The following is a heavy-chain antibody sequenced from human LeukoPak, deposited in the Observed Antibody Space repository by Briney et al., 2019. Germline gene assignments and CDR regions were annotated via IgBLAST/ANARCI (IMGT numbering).Heavy chain of an antibody. V-gene: IGHV5-51*01. J-gene: IGHJ4*02. CDR3: ATYTDHYYFDN. Sequence: GESLQISCKGSGYNFATFWIGWVRQMPGKGLERMGIIYPGDSDTRYSPSFEGQVTISADKSISTSYLQWSSLKASDTAIYFCATYTDHYYFDNWGQGTLVTVSS. CDR2: IYPGDSDT. D-gene: IGHD1-14*01. CDR1: GYNFATFW.